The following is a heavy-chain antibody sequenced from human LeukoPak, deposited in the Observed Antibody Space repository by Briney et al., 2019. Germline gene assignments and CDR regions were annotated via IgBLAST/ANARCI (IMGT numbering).Heavy chain of an antibody. CDR3: ARLGSSSSWYSDY. J-gene: IGHJ4*02. Sequence: SETLSLTCAVSGGSISSGGYSWSWIRQPPGKGLEWIGYIYHSGSTYYNPSLKSRVTISVDRSKNQFSLKLSSVTAADTAVYYCARLGSSSSWYSDYWGQGTLVTVSS. CDR1: GGSISSGGYS. D-gene: IGHD6-13*01. CDR2: IYHSGST. V-gene: IGHV4-30-2*01.